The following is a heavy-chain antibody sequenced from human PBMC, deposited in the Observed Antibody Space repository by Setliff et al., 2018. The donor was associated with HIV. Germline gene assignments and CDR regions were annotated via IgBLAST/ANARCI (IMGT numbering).Heavy chain of an antibody. CDR2: IAPSSGGI. J-gene: IGHJ4*02. Sequence: ASVKVSCKASGYTFTSYILHWVRQAAGQGLEWVGRIAPSSGGIHYAQKFQDRVTMTRDTSTSTVYMDLSRLRSEDTAVYYCARNSQKGIQPLLLASWGPGTLVTVSS. CDR3: ARNSQKGIQPLLLAS. V-gene: IGHV1-46*01. CDR1: GYTFTSYI. D-gene: IGHD1-1*01.